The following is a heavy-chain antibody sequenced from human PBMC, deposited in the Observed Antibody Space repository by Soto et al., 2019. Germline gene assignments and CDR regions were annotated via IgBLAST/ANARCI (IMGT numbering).Heavy chain of an antibody. Sequence: QVQLVQSGAEVKKPGSSVKVSCKASGGTFNSDAISWVRQAPRQGLEWMGGIIPISGTANYAQKFQGRVTITADESTSTAYMELSSLTSEDTAVYYCARSQGSSTSLEIFYYYYYGMDVWGQGTTVTVSS. CDR1: GGTFNSDA. V-gene: IGHV1-69*01. J-gene: IGHJ6*02. CDR3: ARSQGSSTSLEIFYYYYYGMDV. D-gene: IGHD2-2*01. CDR2: IIPISGTA.